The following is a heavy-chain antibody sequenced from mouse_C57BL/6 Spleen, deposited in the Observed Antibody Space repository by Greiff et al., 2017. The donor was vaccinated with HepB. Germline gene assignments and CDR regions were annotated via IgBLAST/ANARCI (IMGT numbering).Heavy chain of an antibody. V-gene: IGHV1-69*01. D-gene: IGHD3-2*02. CDR3: AREAQAFDY. CDR2: IDPSDSYT. CDR1: GYTFTSYW. J-gene: IGHJ2*01. Sequence: QVQLQQSGAELVMPGASVKLSCKASGYTFTSYWMHWVKQRPGQGLEWIGEIDPSDSYTNYNQKFKGKSTLTVDKSSITAYMQLSSLTSEDSAVYYCAREAQAFDYWGQGTTLTVSS.